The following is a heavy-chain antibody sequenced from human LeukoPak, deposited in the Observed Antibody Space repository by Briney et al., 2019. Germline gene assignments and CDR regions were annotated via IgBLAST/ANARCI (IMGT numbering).Heavy chain of an antibody. CDR3: ASWDGDINRGGVY. CDR2: ISYDGSNK. V-gene: IGHV3-30-3*01. CDR1: GFTFSSYA. J-gene: IGHJ4*02. D-gene: IGHD4-17*01. Sequence: GRSLRLSCAASGFTFSSYAMHWVRQAPGKGLEWVAVISYDGSNKYYADSVKGRFTISRDNSKNTLYLQMNSLRAEDTAVYYCASWDGDINRGGVYWGQGTLVTVSS.